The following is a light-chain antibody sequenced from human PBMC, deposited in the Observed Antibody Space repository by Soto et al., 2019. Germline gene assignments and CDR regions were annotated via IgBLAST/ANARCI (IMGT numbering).Light chain of an antibody. CDR2: DAS. CDR3: QQRSNWPRA. V-gene: IGKV3-11*01. Sequence: ETVLTQSPATRSLSPGERATLSCRASQSVSSYLAWYQQKPGQAPRLLIYDASNRATGIPARFSGSGSGTDFPLTISSLEPEDFAVYYCQQRSNWPRAFGQGTKLEIK. J-gene: IGKJ2*01. CDR1: QSVSSY.